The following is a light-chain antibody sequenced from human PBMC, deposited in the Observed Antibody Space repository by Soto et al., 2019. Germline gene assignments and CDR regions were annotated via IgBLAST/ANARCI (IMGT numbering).Light chain of an antibody. CDR1: SSDVGSYNL. V-gene: IGLV2-23*01. Sequence: QSALTQPASVSGSPGQSITISCTGTSSDVGSYNLVSWYQQHPGKAPKLMIYEGSKRPSGVANRFSGSTSAKAASLTISGLQAEDEADYCCCSYAGISSHVVFGGGTKLTVL. CDR2: EGS. CDR3: CSYAGISSHVV. J-gene: IGLJ2*01.